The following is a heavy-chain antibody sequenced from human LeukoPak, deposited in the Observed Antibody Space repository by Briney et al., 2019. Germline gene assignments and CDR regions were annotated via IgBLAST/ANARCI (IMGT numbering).Heavy chain of an antibody. CDR2: INHSGCT. Sequence: PSETLSLTCGVRGGSFTGYYWSWIRQPPGKGLEWIGEINHSGCTNYNPSLKSRVTISVDTSKNLFSLKLSSVSAADTADYYCARRRRQWTAQDHYYYMDVWGKGTTVTVSS. CDR3: ARRRRQWTAQDHYYYMDV. D-gene: IGHD6-19*01. J-gene: IGHJ6*03. CDR1: GGSFTGYY. V-gene: IGHV4-34*01.